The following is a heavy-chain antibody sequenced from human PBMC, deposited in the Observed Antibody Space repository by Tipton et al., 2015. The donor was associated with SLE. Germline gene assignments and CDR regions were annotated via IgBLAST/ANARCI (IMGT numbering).Heavy chain of an antibody. CDR2: MYYRGST. Sequence: TLSLTCTISGGSISSSDYYWGWIRQPPGKGLEWIGSMYYRGSTYYNPSLESRVTMSLDTSKNQFSLKLNSVTAADTAVYYCARGNDYQYGMDVWGQGTTVTVSS. V-gene: IGHV4-39*07. CDR3: ARGNDYQYGMDV. CDR1: GGSISSSDYY. J-gene: IGHJ6*02.